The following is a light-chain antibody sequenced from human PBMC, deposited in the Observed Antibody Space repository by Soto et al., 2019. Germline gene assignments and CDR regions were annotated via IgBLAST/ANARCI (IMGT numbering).Light chain of an antibody. J-gene: IGKJ4*01. CDR3: QQYNKWPIT. V-gene: IGKV3-15*01. CDR1: QSVSSSY. CDR2: EAS. Sequence: EIVCTQSPGTLSLSQGERATLSCRASQSVSSSYLAWYQQKPGQVPRLLIYEASTRAAGIPAGFSGSGSGTEFTLTISSLQSEDFAIYYCQQYNKWPITFGGGTKVDFK.